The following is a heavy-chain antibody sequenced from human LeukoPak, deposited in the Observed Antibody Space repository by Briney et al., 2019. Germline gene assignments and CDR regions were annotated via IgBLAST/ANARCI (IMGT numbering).Heavy chain of an antibody. V-gene: IGHV4-30-2*01. CDR1: GGSISSGGYS. CDR2: IYHSGST. CDR3: PRGNDYVGGSYRRPFYNWFDP. Sequence: PSQTLSLTCAVSGGSISSGGYSWSWIRQPPGKGLEWIGYIYHSGSTYYNPSLKSRVTISVDRSKNQFSLKLSSVTAADTAVYYWPRGNDYVGGSYRRPFYNWFDPGGQGTRVPVSS. D-gene: IGHD3-16*02. J-gene: IGHJ5*02.